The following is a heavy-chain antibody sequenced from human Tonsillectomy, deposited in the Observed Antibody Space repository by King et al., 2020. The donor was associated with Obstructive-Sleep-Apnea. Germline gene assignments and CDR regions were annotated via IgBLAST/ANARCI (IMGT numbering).Heavy chain of an antibody. V-gene: IGHV4-4*02. CDR3: ARDGWGSVTTGGYYFYYGMDV. J-gene: IGHJ6*02. CDR2: IYHSGGT. Sequence: VQLQESGPGLVKPSGTLSLTCAVSGGSIGTTNWWSWVRQPPGKGLEWIGEIYHSGGTNYNPSLRSRVTISLDKSKNQFSLNMCSVTAADTAVYYCARDGWGSVTTGGYYFYYGMDVWGQGTTVTVSS. D-gene: IGHD4-17*01. CDR1: GGSIGTTNW.